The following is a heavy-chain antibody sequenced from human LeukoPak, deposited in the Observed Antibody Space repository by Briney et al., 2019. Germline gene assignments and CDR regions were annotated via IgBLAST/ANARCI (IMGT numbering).Heavy chain of an antibody. D-gene: IGHD2-15*01. V-gene: IGHV3-21*01. CDR3: AGQSRLGYCSGGSCYSQPFDP. Sequence: GGSLRLACAASGFTFSRNGMTWVRQAPGKGLEWVSAISGSGFNIYYADSVKGRFTISRDNAKNSLYLQMNSLRAEDTAVYYCAGQSRLGYCSGGSCYSQPFDPWGQGTLVTVSS. CDR2: ISGSGFNI. CDR1: GFTFSRNG. J-gene: IGHJ5*02.